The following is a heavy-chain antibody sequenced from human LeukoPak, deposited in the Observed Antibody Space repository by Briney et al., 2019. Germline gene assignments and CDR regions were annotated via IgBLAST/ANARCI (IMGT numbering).Heavy chain of an antibody. CDR1: AASISSGGYY. Sequence: SQTRSLTCTVTAASISSGGYYWSWLRHHPGNGLEWIGYIYYSGSTYYNPSLKSRVTISVDTSKNQFSLKLSSVTAADTAVYYCARAGTYYYGMDVWGQGTTVTVSS. CDR3: ARAGTYYYGMDV. J-gene: IGHJ6*02. V-gene: IGHV4-31*03. CDR2: IYYSGST.